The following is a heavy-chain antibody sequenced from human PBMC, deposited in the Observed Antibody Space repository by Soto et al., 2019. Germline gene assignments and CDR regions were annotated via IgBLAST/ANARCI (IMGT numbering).Heavy chain of an antibody. CDR2: IYVTGAV. J-gene: IGHJ5*02. D-gene: IGHD2-21*01. CDR3: ARLRIATNNYKWFDP. V-gene: IGHV4-31*03. Sequence: SETLSLTCSVSGAALNSGNYYWSWIRQVPGKGLEWIGHIYVTGAVDYNPSLRDRITISQDTSERQFSLNLRLVTAADTAVYYCARLRIATNNYKWFDPWGQGILVTVSS. CDR1: GAALNSGNYY.